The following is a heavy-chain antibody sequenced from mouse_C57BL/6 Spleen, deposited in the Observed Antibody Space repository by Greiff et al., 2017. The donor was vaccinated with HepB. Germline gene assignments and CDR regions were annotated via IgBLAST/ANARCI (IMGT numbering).Heavy chain of an antibody. CDR2: IDPSDSET. CDR1: GYTFTSYW. CDR3: ARTDHYDYSWFAY. V-gene: IGHV1-52*01. D-gene: IGHD2-4*01. Sequence: VQLQQPGAELVRPGSSVKLSCKASGYTFTSYWMHWVKQRPIQGLEWIGNIDPSDSETHYNQKFKDKATLTVDKSSSTAYMQLSSLTSEDSAVYYCARTDHYDYSWFAYWGQGTLVTVSA. J-gene: IGHJ3*01.